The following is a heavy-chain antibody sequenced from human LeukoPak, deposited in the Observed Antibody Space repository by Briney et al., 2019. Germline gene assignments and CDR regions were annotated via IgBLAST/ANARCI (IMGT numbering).Heavy chain of an antibody. D-gene: IGHD5-24*01. Sequence: SETLSLTCTVSGGSISSYYWSWIRQPPGKGLEWIGYIYYSGSTNYNPSLKSRVTISVDTSKNQFSLKLSSVTAADTAVYCCARTGDGYAIDYWGQGTLVTVSS. CDR2: IYYSGST. CDR3: ARTGDGYAIDY. J-gene: IGHJ4*02. V-gene: IGHV4-59*01. CDR1: GGSISSYY.